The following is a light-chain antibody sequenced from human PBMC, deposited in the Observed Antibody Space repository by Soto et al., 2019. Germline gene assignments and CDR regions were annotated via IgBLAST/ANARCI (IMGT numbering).Light chain of an antibody. J-gene: IGKJ3*01. CDR1: HSINNW. CDR3: QQASVLPFT. CDR2: AAS. Sequence: QMTQSPSSVSASVGDRVTITCRASHSINNWLAWYQQKPGKAPNLLIYAASTLQSGVPSRFSGSGSGTDFTLTISSLQPDDVATYYCQQASVLPFTFGPGTKVDI. V-gene: IGKV1-12*01.